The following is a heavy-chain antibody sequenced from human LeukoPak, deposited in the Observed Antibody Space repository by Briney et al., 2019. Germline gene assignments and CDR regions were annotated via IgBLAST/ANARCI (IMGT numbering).Heavy chain of an antibody. J-gene: IGHJ4*02. CDR2: INQDGSEK. D-gene: IGHD3-9*01. V-gene: IGHV3-7*03. CDR1: GFTFTNYW. Sequence: GGSLRLSCAASGFTFTNYWMTWVRQAPGKGLEWVANINQDGSEKYYVDSVKGRFTISRDNAKNSLYLQMNRLRAEDTAVYYCARGPTSLRYFDWYVDYWGQGTLVTVSS. CDR3: ARGPTSLRYFDWYVDY.